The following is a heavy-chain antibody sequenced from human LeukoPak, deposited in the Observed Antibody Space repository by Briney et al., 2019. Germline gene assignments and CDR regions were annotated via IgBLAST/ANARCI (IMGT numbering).Heavy chain of an antibody. D-gene: IGHD2-2*01. CDR1: GFTFSSYS. Sequence: GGSLRLSCAASGFTFSSYSMNWVRQAPGKGLEWVSSISGSSSYIYYADSVKGRFTISRDNAKNSLYLQMNSLRAEDTAVYYCARDQIVVVPGYYYYGMDVWGQGTTVTVSS. J-gene: IGHJ6*02. CDR2: ISGSSSYI. V-gene: IGHV3-21*01. CDR3: ARDQIVVVPGYYYYGMDV.